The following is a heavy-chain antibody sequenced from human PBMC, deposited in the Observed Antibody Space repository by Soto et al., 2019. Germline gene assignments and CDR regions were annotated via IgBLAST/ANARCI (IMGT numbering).Heavy chain of an antibody. V-gene: IGHV3-7*05. CDR2: IRKDGIVK. D-gene: IGHD3-22*01. CDR3: ASDANYLDSSVYYDEFDV. Sequence: DVQLMESGGGLVQPGGSLRLSCAASEFTLGNNWMPWVRQAPGKGLEWVANIRKDGIVKDYLDSVKGRFSVSRYTAKESLYLQMNSLRIEDTAVYYCASDANYLDSSVYYDEFDVGGEGTMLTVSS. J-gene: IGHJ3*01. CDR1: EFTLGNNW.